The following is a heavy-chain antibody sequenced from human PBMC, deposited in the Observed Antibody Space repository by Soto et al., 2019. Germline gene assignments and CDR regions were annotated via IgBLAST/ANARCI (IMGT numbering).Heavy chain of an antibody. Sequence: ASVKVSCKVSGYTLTELSMHWVRQAPGKGLEWMGGFDPEDGETIYAQKFQGRVTMTEDTSTDTAYMELSSLRSEDTAVYYCATWRIAVAGLDYWGQGTLVTVSS. CDR1: GYTLTELS. CDR2: FDPEDGET. CDR3: ATWRIAVAGLDY. D-gene: IGHD6-19*01. J-gene: IGHJ4*02. V-gene: IGHV1-24*01.